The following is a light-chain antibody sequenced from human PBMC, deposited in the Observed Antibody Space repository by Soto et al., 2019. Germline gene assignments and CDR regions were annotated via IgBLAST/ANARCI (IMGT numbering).Light chain of an antibody. Sequence: DIVMTQSPDSLAVSLGERATINCKSSQTILYSSNTKNQLAWYQQKPGQPPKLLFYWASTRESGVPDRFSGSESGTDFTLTISSLQAEDVAVYYCQQYYSPSYTFGQGTKLEI. CDR3: QQYYSPSYT. CDR1: QTILYSSNTKNQ. J-gene: IGKJ2*01. CDR2: WAS. V-gene: IGKV4-1*01.